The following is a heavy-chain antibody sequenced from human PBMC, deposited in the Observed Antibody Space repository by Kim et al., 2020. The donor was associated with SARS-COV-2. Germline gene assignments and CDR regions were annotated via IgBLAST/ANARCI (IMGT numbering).Heavy chain of an antibody. D-gene: IGHD5-18*01. CDR3: ARDINSYESVGFGY. V-gene: IGHV4-59*01. Sequence: NPSLKSRFTISVDTSKNQFSLKLSSVTAADTAVYYCARDINSYESVGFGYWGQGTLVTVSS. J-gene: IGHJ4*02.